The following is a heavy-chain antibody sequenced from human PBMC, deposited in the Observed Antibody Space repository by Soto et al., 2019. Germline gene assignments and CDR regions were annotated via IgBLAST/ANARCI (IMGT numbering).Heavy chain of an antibody. D-gene: IGHD5-12*01. CDR1: GGTFSSYA. CDR3: AREGVAPYYYYGMDV. J-gene: IGHJ6*02. CDR2: ISTIYGNT. Sequence: ASVKVSCKASGGTFSSYAISWVRQAPGQGLEWMGWISTIYGNTNYAQTFQGRVTMTTDASTSTVHMEVRSLRSEDTAVYYCAREGVAPYYYYGMDVWGQGTPVTVSS. V-gene: IGHV1-18*01.